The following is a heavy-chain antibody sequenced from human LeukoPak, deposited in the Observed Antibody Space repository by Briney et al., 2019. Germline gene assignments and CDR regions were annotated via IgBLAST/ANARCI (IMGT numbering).Heavy chain of an antibody. D-gene: IGHD3-10*01. CDR1: GYTFTSYG. V-gene: IGHV1-18*01. Sequence: GASVKVSCKASGYTFTSYGISWVRQAPGQGLEWMGWISAYNGNTNYAQKLQGRVTMTTDTSTSTAYMELRSLRSDDTAVYYCARDLVVRELKGWFDPWGQGTLVTVSS. CDR2: ISAYNGNT. CDR3: ARDLVVRELKGWFDP. J-gene: IGHJ5*02.